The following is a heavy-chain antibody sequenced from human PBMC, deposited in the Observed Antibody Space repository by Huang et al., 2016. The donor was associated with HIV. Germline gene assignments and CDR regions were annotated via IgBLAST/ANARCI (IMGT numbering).Heavy chain of an antibody. J-gene: IGHJ3*01. D-gene: IGHD3-10*01. CDR1: GYTFTNYD. Sequence: QIQLAQSGAEVKKPGASVKVSCKASGYTFTNYDIKWVRQASGQGLEWRGGMSPKSGNGGYTKKFQGRVAILRNSSINTSYLEVTSLTSEDTAVYYCARGFGINYNHEAFDVWGQGTMVTVSS. V-gene: IGHV1-8*01. CDR2: MSPKSGNG. CDR3: ARGFGINYNHEAFDV.